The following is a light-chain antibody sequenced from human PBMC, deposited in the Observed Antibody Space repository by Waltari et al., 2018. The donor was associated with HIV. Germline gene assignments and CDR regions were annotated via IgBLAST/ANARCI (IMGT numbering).Light chain of an antibody. CDR1: SSDVGNYNL. CDR2: EVT. V-gene: IGLV2-23*02. CDR3: CSYGSSATFVV. Sequence: QSALTQPASGSGSHGQSINISGTETSSDVGNYNLVTRYQQYTGKAPKLLIYEVTKRPSGVSSRFSGSKSGNTASLTISDLQSEDEANYYCCSYGSSATFVVFGGGTRVTV. J-gene: IGLJ2*01.